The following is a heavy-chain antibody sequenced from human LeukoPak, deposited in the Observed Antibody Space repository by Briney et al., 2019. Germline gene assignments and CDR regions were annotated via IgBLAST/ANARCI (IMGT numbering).Heavy chain of an antibody. CDR2: IRSKPNNYAT. V-gene: IGHV3-73*01. D-gene: IGHD4-17*01. Sequence: PGGSLRLSCAASGLTFSGSPIHWVRQASGKGLEWVGRIRSKPNNYATVYAASVKGRFTISRDDSDRTAYLQMNSLKTEDTAVYYCTSRPDDNGDVTLDYWGQGTLVTVSS. CDR3: TSRPDDNGDVTLDY. CDR1: GLTFSGSP. J-gene: IGHJ4*02.